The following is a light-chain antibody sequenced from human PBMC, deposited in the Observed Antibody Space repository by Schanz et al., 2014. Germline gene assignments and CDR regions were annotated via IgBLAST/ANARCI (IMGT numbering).Light chain of an antibody. CDR3: SSNGGVNIYV. CDR2: EVF. V-gene: IGLV2-8*01. Sequence: QSALTQPASVSGSPGQSITISCTGTSSDVGRYNYVSWYQQHPGKAPKLIIYEVFKRPSGVPDRFSGSKSGNTASLTVSGLQAEDEADYYCSSNGGVNIYVFGTGTKLTVL. J-gene: IGLJ1*01. CDR1: SSDVGRYNY.